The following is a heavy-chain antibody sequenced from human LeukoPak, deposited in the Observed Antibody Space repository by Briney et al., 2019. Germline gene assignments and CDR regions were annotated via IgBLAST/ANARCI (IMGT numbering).Heavy chain of an antibody. J-gene: IGHJ4*02. CDR3: ARGARKGDDYGGFFDY. D-gene: IGHD4-23*01. Sequence: GGSLRLSCAASGFTFSSYEMNWVRQAPGKGLEWVTVISYDGSYKDYPDSVKGRFTISRDNSKNTLYLQMNSLRPEDTAVYYCARGARKGDDYGGFFDYWGQGTPVTVSS. CDR2: ISYDGSYK. V-gene: IGHV3-30*04. CDR1: GFTFSSYE.